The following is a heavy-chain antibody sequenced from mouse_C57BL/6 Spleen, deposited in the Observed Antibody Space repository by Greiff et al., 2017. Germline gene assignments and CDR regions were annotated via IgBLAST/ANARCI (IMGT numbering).Heavy chain of an antibody. CDR2: ISYDGNN. Sequence: DVKLVESGPGLVKPSQSLSLTCSVTGYSITSGYYWNWIRQVPGNKLEWMGYISYDGNNNYNPSLKNRISITRDTSKNQFFLKLNSVTTEDTATYCCARNNYALDCWGQGTSVTVSS. CDR1: GYSITSGYY. V-gene: IGHV3-6*01. CDR3: ARNNYALDC. D-gene: IGHD5-2*01. J-gene: IGHJ4*01.